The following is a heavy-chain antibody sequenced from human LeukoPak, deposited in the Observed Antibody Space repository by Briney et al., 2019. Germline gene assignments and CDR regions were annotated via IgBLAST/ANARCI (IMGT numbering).Heavy chain of an antibody. D-gene: IGHD1-14*01. Sequence: GGSLRLSCAASGFTFSSYWMSWVRQAPGKGLEWVANIKQDGSEKYYVDSVKGRFTISRDNAKNSLYLQMNSLRAEDTAVYYCARDNPRSYYYYMDVWGKGTTVTISS. V-gene: IGHV3-7*01. CDR1: GFTFSSYW. CDR3: ARDNPRSYYYYMDV. CDR2: IKQDGSEK. J-gene: IGHJ6*03.